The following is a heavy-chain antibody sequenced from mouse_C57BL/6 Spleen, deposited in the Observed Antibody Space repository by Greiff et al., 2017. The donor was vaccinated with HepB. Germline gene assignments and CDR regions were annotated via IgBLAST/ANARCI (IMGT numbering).Heavy chain of an antibody. CDR2: INPSSGYT. D-gene: IGHD2-5*01. J-gene: IGHJ4*01. CDR3: ASLSYSNYEGAMDY. Sequence: QVQLQQSGADLARPGASVKMSCKASGYTFTSYTMHWVKQRPGQGLEWIGYINPSSGYTKYNQKLKDKATLTADKSTTTAYMQLNSLTSEDSAVYYCASLSYSNYEGAMDYWGQGTSVTVSS. CDR1: GYTFTSYT. V-gene: IGHV1-4*01.